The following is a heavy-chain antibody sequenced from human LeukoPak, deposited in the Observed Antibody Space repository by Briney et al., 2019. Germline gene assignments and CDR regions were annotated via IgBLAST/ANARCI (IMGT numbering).Heavy chain of an antibody. J-gene: IGHJ4*02. CDR3: ARMGQYYYDSSGYYFDY. V-gene: IGHV1-69*13. CDR2: IIPIFGTA. Sequence: SVKVSCKASGGTFSSYAISWVRQAPGQGLEWMGGIIPIFGTANYAQKFQGRVTITADESTSTAYVELSSLRSEDTAVYYCARMGQYYYDSSGYYFDYWGQGTLVTVSS. D-gene: IGHD3-22*01. CDR1: GGTFSSYA.